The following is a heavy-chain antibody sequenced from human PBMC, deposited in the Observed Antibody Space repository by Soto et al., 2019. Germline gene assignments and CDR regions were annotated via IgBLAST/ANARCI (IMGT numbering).Heavy chain of an antibody. CDR3: ARDRVDFWSGYPYYYYGMDV. CDR1: GFTFSSYG. CDR2: IWYDGSNK. D-gene: IGHD3-3*01. J-gene: IGHJ6*02. V-gene: IGHV3-33*01. Sequence: GGSLRLSCAASGFTFSSYGMHWVRQAPGKGLEWVAVIWYDGSNKYYADSVKGRFTISRDNSKNTLYLQMNSLRAEDTAVYYCARDRVDFWSGYPYYYYGMDVWGQGTTVTVSS.